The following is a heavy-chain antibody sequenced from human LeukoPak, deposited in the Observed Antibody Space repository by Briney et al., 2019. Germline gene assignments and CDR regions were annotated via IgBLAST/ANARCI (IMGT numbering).Heavy chain of an antibody. D-gene: IGHD4-17*01. V-gene: IGHV2-70*04. CDR1: GFSLTTSGIR. Sequence: SGPALVNPTQTLTLTCTFSGFSLTTSGIRVSWIRQPPGKALEWLAHIDWDDDKFYSTSLKTRLTLSKDTSKNQVVLTMTNMDPVDTATYHCARLYGDFYFDYWGQGTLVTVSS. J-gene: IGHJ4*02. CDR3: ARLYGDFYFDY. CDR2: IDWDDDK.